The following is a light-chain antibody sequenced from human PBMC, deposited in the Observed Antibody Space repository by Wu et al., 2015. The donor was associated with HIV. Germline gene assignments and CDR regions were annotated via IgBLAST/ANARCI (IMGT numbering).Light chain of an antibody. Sequence: EIVLTQSPGTLSLSPGEGATLSCRASQSISSSYLAWYQQKPGQAPRLLIYGASSRATGIPDRFSGSGSGTDFTLTINRLEPEDFAVYYCQQYGYSQTFGQGTKVEIK. CDR3: QQYGYSQT. CDR1: QSISSSY. V-gene: IGKV3-20*01. J-gene: IGKJ1*01. CDR2: GAS.